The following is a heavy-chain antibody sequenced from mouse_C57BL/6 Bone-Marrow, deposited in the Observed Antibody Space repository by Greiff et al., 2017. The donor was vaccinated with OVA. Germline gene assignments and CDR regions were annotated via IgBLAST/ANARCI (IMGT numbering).Heavy chain of an antibody. CDR2: ISSGSSTI. D-gene: IGHD2-9*01. Sequence: EVKLMESGGGLVKPGGSLKLSCAASGFTFSDYGMHWVRQAPEKGLEWVAYISSGSSTIYYADTVKGRFTISRDNAKNTLFLQMTSLRSEDTAMYYCARPYYGYDDYFDYWGQGTTLTVSS. CDR3: ARPYYGYDDYFDY. CDR1: GFTFSDYG. V-gene: IGHV5-17*01. J-gene: IGHJ2*01.